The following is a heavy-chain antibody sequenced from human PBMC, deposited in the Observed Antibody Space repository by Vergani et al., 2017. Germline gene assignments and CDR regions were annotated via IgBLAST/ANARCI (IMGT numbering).Heavy chain of an antibody. CDR3: ARDDSLRGLYYFDY. D-gene: IGHD4-17*01. J-gene: IGHJ4*02. V-gene: IGHV3-23*04. CDR2: ISGSGGST. CDR1: GFTFSSYA. Sequence: VQLVESGGGVVQPGRSLRLSCAASGFTFSSYAMSWVRQAPGKGLEWVSAISGSGGSTYYADSVKGRFTISRDNSKNTLYLQMNSLRAEDTAVYYCARDDSLRGLYYFDYWGQGTLVTVSS.